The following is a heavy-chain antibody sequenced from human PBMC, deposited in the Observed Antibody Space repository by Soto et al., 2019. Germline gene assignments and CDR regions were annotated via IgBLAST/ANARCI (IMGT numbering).Heavy chain of an antibody. CDR1: GASLNSAY. D-gene: IGHD5-12*01. CDR2: IYHMGGT. V-gene: IGHV4-59*03. CDR3: ARFTYKSGFNWFDP. J-gene: IGHJ5*02. Sequence: SGSLSLTCTFSGASLNSAYCSWIRQSPGKGLEWIGYIYHMGGTDYNPSLKSRVTISIDKSKNQFSLNLRSVTAADTAVYFCARFTYKSGFNWFDPWGQGTQVPVSS.